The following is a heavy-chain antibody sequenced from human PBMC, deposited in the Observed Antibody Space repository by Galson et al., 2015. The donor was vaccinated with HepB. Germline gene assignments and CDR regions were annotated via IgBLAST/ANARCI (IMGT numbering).Heavy chain of an antibody. CDR2: KSVSGST. D-gene: IGHD6-19*01. CDR1: GGTISSSY. CDR3: TRGSGWYSS. J-gene: IGHJ4*02. V-gene: IGHV4-59*08. Sequence: SETLSLTCTVPGGTISSSYWSWIRQPPGKGLEWIGYKSVSGSTSYNPSLQSRVTISVDTPKNQFSSLKLSSVTAADTAIYYCTRGSGWYSSWGQGTLVTVSS.